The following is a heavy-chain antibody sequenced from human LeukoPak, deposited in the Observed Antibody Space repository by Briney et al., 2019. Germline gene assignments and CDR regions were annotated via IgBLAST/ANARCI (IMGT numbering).Heavy chain of an antibody. CDR2: IYSGGST. V-gene: IGHV3-66*04. CDR1: GFTVSSNY. D-gene: IGHD6-19*01. CDR3: ASHSSGWYVGY. J-gene: IGHJ4*02. Sequence: GGSLRLSCAASGFTVSSNYMSWVRQAPGKGLEWVSVIYSGGSTYYADSVKGRFTISRDNSKNTLYLQMNSLRAEDTAVYYCASHSSGWYVGYWGQGTLVTVSS.